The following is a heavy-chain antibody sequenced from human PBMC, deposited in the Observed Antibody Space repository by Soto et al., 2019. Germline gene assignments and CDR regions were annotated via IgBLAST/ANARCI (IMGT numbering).Heavy chain of an antibody. CDR2: FFSDAER. D-gene: IGHD4-17*01. J-gene: IGHJ6*02. Sequence: QVTLKESGPVLVKPTETLTLTCSVSGFSLTNGRMGVSWISQPPGKALEWLAHFFSDAERSYSTSMQSSLNMYSDSSGSQVVLTMTNMAPAGTATYFCARMDGDYNYYGLDVWGHGIAVTVSS. CDR3: ARMDGDYNYYGLDV. V-gene: IGHV2-26*01. CDR1: GFSLTNGRMG.